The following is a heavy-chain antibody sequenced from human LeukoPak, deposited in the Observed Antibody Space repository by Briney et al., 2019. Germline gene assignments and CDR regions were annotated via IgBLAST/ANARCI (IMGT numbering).Heavy chain of an antibody. D-gene: IGHD6-13*01. Sequence: PGGSLRLSCAASGFTFSSYGMHWVRQSPGKGLEWVTFIRYDGSTKYYADSLKGRFTISRDNSKNTLYLQMNSPRAEDTAVYYCAKVGRRYSSSWNFDYWGQGTLVTVSS. CDR2: IRYDGSTK. CDR3: AKVGRRYSSSWNFDY. CDR1: GFTFSSYG. J-gene: IGHJ4*02. V-gene: IGHV3-30*02.